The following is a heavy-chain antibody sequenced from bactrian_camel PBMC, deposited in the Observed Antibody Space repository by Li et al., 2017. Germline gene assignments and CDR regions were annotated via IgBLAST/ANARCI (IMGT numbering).Heavy chain of an antibody. Sequence: QVQLVESGGGSVQAGGSLRLSCSISGYTQSSYCMGWFRQPTGKEREGVAVIDSDGFTSYADSVKGRFTVSNDYEKNLWFLQMNSLKTEDTAVYICEVDLGESTCGVFRYWGQGTQVTVS. CDR3: EVDLGESTCGVFRY. V-gene: IGHV3S53*01. CDR2: IDSDGFT. J-gene: IGHJ4*01. D-gene: IGHD1*01. CDR1: GYTQSSYC.